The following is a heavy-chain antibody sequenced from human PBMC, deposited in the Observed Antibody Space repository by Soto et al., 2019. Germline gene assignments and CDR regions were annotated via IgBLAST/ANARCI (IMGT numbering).Heavy chain of an antibody. Sequence: SETLSLTCTVSGGSISSSSYYWGWIRQPPGKGLEWIGSIYYSGSTYYNPSLKSRVTISVDTSKNQFSLKLSSVTAADTAVYYCARISVSSFGVVTHPDFDYWGQGTLVTVSS. CDR1: GGSISSSSYY. D-gene: IGHD3-3*01. J-gene: IGHJ4*02. CDR2: IYYSGST. CDR3: ARISVSSFGVVTHPDFDY. V-gene: IGHV4-39*01.